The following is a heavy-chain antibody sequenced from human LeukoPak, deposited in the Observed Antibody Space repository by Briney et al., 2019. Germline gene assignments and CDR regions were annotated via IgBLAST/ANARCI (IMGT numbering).Heavy chain of an antibody. D-gene: IGHD2-15*01. CDR1: GGSISSSNYH. Sequence: PSETLSLTCTVSGGSISSSNYHWGWIRQPPGKGLEWIGSIYYSGSTYYNPSLKSRVTISVDTSKNQFSLKLSSVTAADTAVYYCARLDGYCSGGSCYSVSFVDPWGQGTLVTVSS. V-gene: IGHV4-39*01. CDR3: ARLDGYCSGGSCYSVSFVDP. CDR2: IYYSGST. J-gene: IGHJ5*02.